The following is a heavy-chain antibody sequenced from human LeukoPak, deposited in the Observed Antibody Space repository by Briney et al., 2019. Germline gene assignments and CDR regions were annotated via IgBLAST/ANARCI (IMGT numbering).Heavy chain of an antibody. J-gene: IGHJ4*02. V-gene: IGHV1-2*02. CDR1: GYTFTGYY. Sequence: EPSVTVSCTASGYTFTGYYMHWVRQAPGQGREGMGWINPNSGGTNYAQKFQGRVTMTRDTSISTAYMELSRLRSDDTAVYYCARGPVTDDYGDYGSLFDYWGQGTLVTVSS. CDR3: ARGPVTDDYGDYGSLFDY. CDR2: INPNSGGT. D-gene: IGHD4-17*01.